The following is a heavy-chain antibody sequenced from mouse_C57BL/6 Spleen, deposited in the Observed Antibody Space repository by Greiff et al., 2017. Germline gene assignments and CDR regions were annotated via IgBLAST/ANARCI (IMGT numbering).Heavy chain of an antibody. J-gene: IGHJ1*03. CDR1: GYTFTDYE. D-gene: IGHD2-14*01. CDR2: IDPETGGT. CDR3: TRGYPWYFDV. V-gene: IGHV1-15*01. Sequence: VKLVESGAELVRPGASVTLSCKASGYTFTDYEMHWVKQTPVHGLEWIGAIDPETGGTAYNQKFKGKAILTADKSSSTAYMELRSLTSEDSAVYYCTRGYPWYFDVWGTGTTVTVSS.